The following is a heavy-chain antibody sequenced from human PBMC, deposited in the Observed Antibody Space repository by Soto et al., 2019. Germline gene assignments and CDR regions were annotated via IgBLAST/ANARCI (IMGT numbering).Heavy chain of an antibody. CDR2: ISGSGGTT. CDR3: AKFFVETGSNSGSPLSFHY. Sequence: EVQLLESGGGLVQPGRSLRLSCAASGFTFSNYAMSWVRQAPGQGLDWVSAISGSGGTTYYADSVKGRFTFSRDNSQNPLFLQMNRLRAEDAAVYYCAKFFVETGSNSGSPLSFHYWGQGTLVTVSS. V-gene: IGHV3-23*01. CDR1: GFTFSNYA. J-gene: IGHJ4*02. D-gene: IGHD6-25*01.